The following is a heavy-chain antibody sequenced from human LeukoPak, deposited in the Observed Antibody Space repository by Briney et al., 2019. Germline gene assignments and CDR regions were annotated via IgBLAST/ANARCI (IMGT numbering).Heavy chain of an antibody. Sequence: ASVRVSCKASGYTFTSYDINWVRQATGQGLEWMGWMNPNSGNTNYAQKLQGRVTMTTDTSTSTAYMELRSLRSDDTAVYYCARDGVAAPGMVDYWGQGTLVTVSS. J-gene: IGHJ4*02. D-gene: IGHD6-6*01. CDR2: MNPNSGNT. CDR1: GYTFTSYD. V-gene: IGHV1-18*01. CDR3: ARDGVAAPGMVDY.